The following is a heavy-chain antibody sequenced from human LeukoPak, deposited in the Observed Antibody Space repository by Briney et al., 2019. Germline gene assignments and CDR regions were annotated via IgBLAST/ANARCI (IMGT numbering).Heavy chain of an antibody. Sequence: GGSLRLSCSASGFTFSSYAMHWVRQAPGKGLEYVSAISSNGGSTYYADSVKGRFTISRDNSKNTLYLQMSSLRAEDTAVYYCVKGELLWFGELNPDAFVIWGQGTMVTVSS. CDR3: VKGELLWFGELNPDAFVI. CDR1: GFTFSSYA. CDR2: ISSNGGST. J-gene: IGHJ3*02. V-gene: IGHV3-64D*06. D-gene: IGHD3-10*01.